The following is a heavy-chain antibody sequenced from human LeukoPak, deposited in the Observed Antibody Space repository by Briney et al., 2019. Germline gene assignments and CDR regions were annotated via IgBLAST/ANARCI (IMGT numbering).Heavy chain of an antibody. CDR2: IYTSGST. Sequence: SETLSLTCTVSGGSISSGSYYWSWIRQPAGKGLEWIGRIYTSGSTNYNPSLKSRVTISVDTSKNQFSLKLGSVTAADTAVYYCARGILYYDILTGYLLYYFDYWGQGTLVTVSS. CDR1: GGSISSGSYY. V-gene: IGHV4-61*02. D-gene: IGHD3-9*01. J-gene: IGHJ4*02. CDR3: ARGILYYDILTGYLLYYFDY.